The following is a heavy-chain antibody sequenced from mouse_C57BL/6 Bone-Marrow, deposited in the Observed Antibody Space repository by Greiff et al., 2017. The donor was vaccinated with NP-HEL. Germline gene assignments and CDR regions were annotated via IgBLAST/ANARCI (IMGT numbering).Heavy chain of an antibody. D-gene: IGHD2-10*01. CDR1: GFSFNTYA. CDR3: VRLISSYFYYAMDY. J-gene: IGHJ4*01. CDR2: IRSKSNNYAT. V-gene: IGHV10-1*01. Sequence: EVQLVESGGGLVQPKGSLKLSCAASGFSFNTYAMNWVRQAPGKGLEWVARIRSKSNNYATYYADSVKDRFTISRDDSESMLYLQMNNLKTEDTAMYYGVRLISSYFYYAMDYWGQGTSVTVSS.